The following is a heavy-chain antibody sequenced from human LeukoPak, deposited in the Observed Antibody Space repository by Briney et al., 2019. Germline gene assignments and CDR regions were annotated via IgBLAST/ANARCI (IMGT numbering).Heavy chain of an antibody. CDR2: IHTSGST. CDR3: AGFPERITMVRGVPAPLDY. CDR1: GGSISSYY. J-gene: IGHJ4*02. D-gene: IGHD3-10*01. Sequence: SETLSLTCTVSGGSISSYYWSWIRQPAGKGLEWIGRIHTSGSTNYNPSLKSRVTMSVDTSKNQFSLKLSSVTAADTAVYYCAGFPERITMVRGVPAPLDYWGQGTLVTVSS. V-gene: IGHV4-4*07.